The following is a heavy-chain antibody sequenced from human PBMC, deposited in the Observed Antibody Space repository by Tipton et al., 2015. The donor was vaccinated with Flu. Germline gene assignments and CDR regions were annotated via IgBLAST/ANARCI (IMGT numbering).Heavy chain of an antibody. CDR2: IHPNGNT. CDR3: STYNWNDVDVPVPAFNM. Sequence: TLSLTCSVSGGSISSYYWTWIRQPAGKGLEWIGLIHPNGNTNYNASLKTRVTMSLDTSKNQFSLKMTSVTAADTAVYYCSTYNWNDVDVPVPAFNMWGRGTMVTVSS. J-gene: IGHJ3*02. CDR1: GGSISSYY. V-gene: IGHV4-4*07. D-gene: IGHD1-1*01.